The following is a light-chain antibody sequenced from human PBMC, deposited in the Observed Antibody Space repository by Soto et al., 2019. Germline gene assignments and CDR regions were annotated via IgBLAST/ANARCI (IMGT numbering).Light chain of an antibody. V-gene: IGKV3-20*01. CDR3: QKHGYSEWT. CDR2: CAS. Sequence: EIVLTQSPGTLSLSPGERATLSCRASQSVSSNYLAWYQQKPGQAPRLLIFCASSRATGIPARFSGSASATEFNLTISRLEPEDFAVYYCQKHGYSEWTFGQGTEVE. J-gene: IGKJ1*01. CDR1: QSVSSNY.